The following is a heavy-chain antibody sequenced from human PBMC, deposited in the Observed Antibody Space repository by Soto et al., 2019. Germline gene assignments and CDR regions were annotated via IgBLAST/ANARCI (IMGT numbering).Heavy chain of an antibody. Sequence: GGSLRLSCAASGFTFSNAWMSWVRQAPGKGLEWVGRIKSKTDGGTTDYAAPVKGRFTISRDDSKNTLYLQMNSLKTEDTDVYYCTTDVTATVQLERRAFDIWGQGTMVTVSS. D-gene: IGHD1-1*01. CDR3: TTDVTATVQLERRAFDI. V-gene: IGHV3-15*01. CDR2: IKSKTDGGTT. J-gene: IGHJ3*02. CDR1: GFTFSNAW.